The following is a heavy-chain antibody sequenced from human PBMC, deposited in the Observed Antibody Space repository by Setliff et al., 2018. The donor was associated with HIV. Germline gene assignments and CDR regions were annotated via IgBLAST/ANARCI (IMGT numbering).Heavy chain of an antibody. J-gene: IGHJ4*02. CDR2: ISGSGSTI. CDR1: GFTFSDYY. V-gene: IGHV3-11*01. Sequence: PGGSLRLSCAASGFTFSDYYMSWIRQAPGKGLEWVACISGSGSTIYYADSVKGRFTISRDNARNSLYVQMNSLRVEDTAVYFCARVHRGGVGRQHWRSFDYWGQGTLVTV. CDR3: ARVHRGGVGRQHWRSFDY. D-gene: IGHD1-1*01.